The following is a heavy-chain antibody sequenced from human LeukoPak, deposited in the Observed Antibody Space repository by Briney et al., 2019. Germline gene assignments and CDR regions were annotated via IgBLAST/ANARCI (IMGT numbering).Heavy chain of an antibody. CDR3: ARGLRGYCSGGSCYGTSRRWFDP. CDR2: INHSGST. Sequence: PSETLSLTCAVYGGSFSGYYWSWIRQPPGKGLEWIGDINHSGSTNYNPSLKSRVTISVDTSKNQFSLKLSSVTAADTAVYYCARGLRGYCSGGSCYGTSRRWFDPWGQGTLVTVSS. CDR1: GGSFSGYY. D-gene: IGHD2-15*01. J-gene: IGHJ5*02. V-gene: IGHV4-34*01.